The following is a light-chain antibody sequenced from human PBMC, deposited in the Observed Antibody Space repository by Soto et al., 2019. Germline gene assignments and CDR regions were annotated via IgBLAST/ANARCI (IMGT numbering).Light chain of an antibody. CDR1: SSDVGGYNS. CDR3: SSYTSTSSYV. J-gene: IGLJ1*01. V-gene: IGLV2-14*03. CDR2: EVS. Sequence: QSVLTQPASVSGSPGQSITVSCTGTSSDVGGYNSVSWYQQHPGKPPKLIIYEVSNRPSGVSDRFSGSKSGNTASLTISGLQAEDDADYYCSSYTSTSSYVFATGTTVTVL.